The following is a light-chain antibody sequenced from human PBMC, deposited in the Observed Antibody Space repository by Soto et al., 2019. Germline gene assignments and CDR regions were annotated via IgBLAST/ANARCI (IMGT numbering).Light chain of an antibody. J-gene: IGLJ1*01. CDR3: SSYTSSSTRV. Sequence: LTQPASVSGSPGQSITISCTGTSSDVGGYHYVSWYQQYPGKAPKLMIYEVSDRPSGVSNRFSGSKSGNTASLTISGLQAEDEADYYCSSYTSSSTRVFGTGTKVTVL. CDR2: EVS. V-gene: IGLV2-14*01. CDR1: SSDVGGYHY.